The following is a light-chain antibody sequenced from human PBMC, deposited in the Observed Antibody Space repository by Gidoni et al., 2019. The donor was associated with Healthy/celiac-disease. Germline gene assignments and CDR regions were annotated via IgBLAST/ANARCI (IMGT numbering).Light chain of an antibody. V-gene: IGKV3-15*01. CDR2: GAS. CDR3: QQYNNWPPGT. CDR1: QSVSSN. Sequence: EIVMTQSTATLSVLPGERATLSCRASQSVSSNLSWSQQNPGQAPRLLIYGASTRATGIPARFSGSGSGTEFTLTISSLQSEDFAVYYCQQYNNWPPGTFGQGTKVEIK. J-gene: IGKJ1*01.